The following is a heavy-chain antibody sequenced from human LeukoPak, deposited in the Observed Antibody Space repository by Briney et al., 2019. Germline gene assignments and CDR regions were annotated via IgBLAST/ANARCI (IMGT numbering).Heavy chain of an antibody. V-gene: IGHV1-69*04. Sequence: ASLKVSCKASGGTFSSYAISWVRQAPGQGLEWMGGIIPILGIANYAQKFQGRVTITADKSTSTAYMELSSLRSEDTAVYYCAREEAGVYFDYWGQGTLVTVSS. CDR3: AREEAGVYFDY. J-gene: IGHJ4*02. CDR2: IIPILGIA. CDR1: GGTFSSYA.